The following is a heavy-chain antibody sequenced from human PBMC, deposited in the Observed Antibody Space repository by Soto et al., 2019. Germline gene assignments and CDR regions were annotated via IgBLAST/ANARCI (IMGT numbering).Heavy chain of an antibody. Sequence: QVQLVQSGAEVKRPGSSVKVSCKASGGTFNNYAINWVRPAPGQGLEWMGDISPMCGKANYAQKFQGRVKISAADSTATAYLELSSLRSEDTALYYFAREVEVHPPVFGFWGQGSLVTVSS. CDR3: AREVEVHPPVFGF. J-gene: IGHJ4*02. CDR2: ISPMCGKA. D-gene: IGHD2-2*01. CDR1: GGTFNNYA. V-gene: IGHV1-69*01.